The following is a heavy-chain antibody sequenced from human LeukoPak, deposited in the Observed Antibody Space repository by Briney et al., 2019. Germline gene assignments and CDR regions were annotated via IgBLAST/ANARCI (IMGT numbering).Heavy chain of an antibody. Sequence: GASVKVSCKASGGTFRSYSIAWVRQAPGQGLEWMGGIIPIFGSPNYAQKFQGRVTITADESTSTVYMELSSLRSEDTAVYYCVLLKRGYSYGYADYWGQGTLVTVSS. J-gene: IGHJ4*02. CDR2: IIPIFGSP. V-gene: IGHV1-69*13. CDR1: GGTFRSYS. CDR3: VLLKRGYSYGYADY. D-gene: IGHD5-18*01.